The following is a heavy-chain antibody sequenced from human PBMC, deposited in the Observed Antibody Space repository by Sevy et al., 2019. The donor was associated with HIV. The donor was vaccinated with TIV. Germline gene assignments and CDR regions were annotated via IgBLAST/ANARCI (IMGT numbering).Heavy chain of an antibody. CDR1: GFPVSSSY. J-gene: IGHJ6*02. CDR3: ARDKYAYYYGLDV. CDR2: FYTGSKT. V-gene: IGHV3-53*01. D-gene: IGHD2-2*01. Sequence: GGSLRLSCAVSGFPVSSSYMNWVRQAPGKGLEWVSVFYTGSKTDYADSVKGRFTMSRDNSKNTLYLQMNGLRAEDTAVYYCARDKYAYYYGLDVWGQGTTVTVSS.